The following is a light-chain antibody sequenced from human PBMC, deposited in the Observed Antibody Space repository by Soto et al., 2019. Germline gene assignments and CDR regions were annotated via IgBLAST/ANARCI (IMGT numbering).Light chain of an antibody. V-gene: IGLV2-23*01. CDR1: SSDVGSYNL. CDR3: CSYAGSSTLYV. Sequence: QSALNQPASVSGSPGQAITISCTGTSSDVGSYNLVSWYQQHPGKAPKLMIYEGSKRPSGVSNRFSGSKSGNTASLTISGLQAEDEADYYCCSYAGSSTLYVFGTGTKV. J-gene: IGLJ1*01. CDR2: EGS.